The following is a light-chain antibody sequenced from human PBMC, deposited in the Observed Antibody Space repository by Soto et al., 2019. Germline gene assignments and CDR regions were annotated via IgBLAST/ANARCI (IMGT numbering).Light chain of an antibody. V-gene: IGKV1-39*01. CDR3: QQSYSTPQT. CDR1: QSVSGW. Sequence: DIQMTQSPSTLSASVGDTVTVTCLASQSVSGWLAWYQQKPGEAPKLLIYAASSLQSGVPSRFSGSGSGTDFTLTISSLQPEDFVTYYCQQSYSTPQTFGQGTKVDI. CDR2: AAS. J-gene: IGKJ1*01.